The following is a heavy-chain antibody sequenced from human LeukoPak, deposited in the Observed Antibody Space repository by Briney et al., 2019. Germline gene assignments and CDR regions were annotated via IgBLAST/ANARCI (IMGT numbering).Heavy chain of an antibody. Sequence: SETLSLTCTVSGGSISSGSYYWSWIRQPAGKGLEWIGRIYTSGSTNYNPSLKSRVTISVDTSKNQFSLKLSSVTAADTAVYYCARGTTERTMITFGGVIVPPPFDYWGQGTLVTVSS. J-gene: IGHJ4*02. CDR1: GGSISSGSYY. D-gene: IGHD3-16*02. CDR3: ARGTTERTMITFGGVIVPPPFDY. V-gene: IGHV4-61*02. CDR2: IYTSGST.